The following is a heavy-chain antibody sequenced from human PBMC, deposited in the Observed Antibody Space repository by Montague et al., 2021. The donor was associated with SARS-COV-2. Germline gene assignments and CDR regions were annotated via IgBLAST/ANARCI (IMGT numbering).Heavy chain of an antibody. D-gene: IGHD2-2*01. CDR2: IYYSGST. Sequence: SETLSLTCTVSGGSISSYYWSWIRQPPGKGLEWIGYIYYSGSTNYNPSLKSRVTISVDTSKNQFSLKLSSVTAADTAVYYCARGSGEGCGSTSCQYWGYYGMEVWGQGTTVTVSS. CDR1: GGSISSYY. CDR3: ARGSGEGCGSTSCQYWGYYGMEV. V-gene: IGHV4-59*01. J-gene: IGHJ6*02.